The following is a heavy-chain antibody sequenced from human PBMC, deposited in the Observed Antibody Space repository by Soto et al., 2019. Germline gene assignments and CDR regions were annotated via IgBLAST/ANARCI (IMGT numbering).Heavy chain of an antibody. D-gene: IGHD2-15*01. Sequence: ESGGGVVQPGRSLRLSCAASGFTFSSYGMHWVRQAPGKGLEWVAVIWYDGSNKYYADSVKGRFTISRDNSKNTLYLQMNSLRAEDTAVYYCARDRSGGSDTFDYWGQGTLVTVSS. CDR3: ARDRSGGSDTFDY. J-gene: IGHJ4*02. CDR1: GFTFSSYG. CDR2: IWYDGSNK. V-gene: IGHV3-33*01.